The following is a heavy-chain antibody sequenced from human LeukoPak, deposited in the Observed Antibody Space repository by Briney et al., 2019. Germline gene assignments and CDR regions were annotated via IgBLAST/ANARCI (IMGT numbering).Heavy chain of an antibody. J-gene: IGHJ4*02. Sequence: GGSLRLSCAASGFTVSSNYMSWVRQAPGKGLEWVSVIYGGGSTYYADSVKGRFTISRDNSKSTLYLQMNSLRAEDTAVYYCARLRYSFGLYYFDYWGQGTLVTVSS. CDR2: IYGGGST. D-gene: IGHD5-18*01. V-gene: IGHV3-53*01. CDR1: GFTVSSNY. CDR3: ARLRYSFGLYYFDY.